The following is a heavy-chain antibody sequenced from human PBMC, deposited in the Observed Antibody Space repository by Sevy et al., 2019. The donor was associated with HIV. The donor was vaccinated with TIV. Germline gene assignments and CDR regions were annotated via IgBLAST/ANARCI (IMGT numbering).Heavy chain of an antibody. Sequence: ASVKVSCKASGHTFTGYYIHWVRQAPGQGLEWMGWINANSGGTNYAQKFQDRVTMTSDTSISTVYTDLSRLRSDDTAVYFCTRSGYYYGFDYWGQGTLVTVSS. CDR3: TRSGYYYGFDY. J-gene: IGHJ4*02. CDR1: GHTFTGYY. D-gene: IGHD3-22*01. V-gene: IGHV1-2*02. CDR2: INANSGGT.